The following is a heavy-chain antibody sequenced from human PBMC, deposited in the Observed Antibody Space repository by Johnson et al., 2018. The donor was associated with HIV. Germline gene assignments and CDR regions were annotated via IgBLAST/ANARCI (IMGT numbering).Heavy chain of an antibody. CDR2: IKSKTDGGTI. J-gene: IGHJ3*02. D-gene: IGHD2-15*01. CDR3: ARALGYGSGGSCPLYAFDI. V-gene: IGHV3-15*01. Sequence: VQLVESGVGVVQPGRSLRLSCAASGFTFSSYWMSWVRQAPGKGLEWVGRIKSKTDGGTIDYAAPVKGRFTISRDNSKNTLYLQMGSLRADDMAVYYCARALGYGSGGSCPLYAFDIWGQGTMVTVSS. CDR1: GFTFSSYW.